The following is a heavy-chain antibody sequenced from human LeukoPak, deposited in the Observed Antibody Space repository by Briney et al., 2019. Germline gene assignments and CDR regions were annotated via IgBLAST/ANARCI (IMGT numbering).Heavy chain of an antibody. CDR2: VHLDGRT. CDR1: SGSVTSTNW. D-gene: IGHD3-3*01. Sequence: KTSETLSLTCDVSSGSVTSTNWWTWVRQPPGKGLEWIGEVHLDGRTNYNPSLKSRLIMSVDLPESHISLKLTSVTAADTAVYYCAREGGFYRPLDYSGQGTLVTVSS. CDR3: AREGGFYRPLDY. V-gene: IGHV4-4*02. J-gene: IGHJ4*02.